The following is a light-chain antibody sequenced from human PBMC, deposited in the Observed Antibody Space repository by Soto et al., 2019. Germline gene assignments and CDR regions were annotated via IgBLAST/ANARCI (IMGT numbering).Light chain of an antibody. Sequence: DIPMTQSPSSLSASVGDRVTITCRASQSISISVNWYQQKPGKAPELLIYAASTLQRGVPSRFSGSGSGTDFTLTISSLQPEEFATYFCQQGYNTPAITFGQGTRLEIK. CDR2: AAS. V-gene: IGKV1-39*01. CDR3: QQGYNTPAIT. J-gene: IGKJ5*01. CDR1: QSISIS.